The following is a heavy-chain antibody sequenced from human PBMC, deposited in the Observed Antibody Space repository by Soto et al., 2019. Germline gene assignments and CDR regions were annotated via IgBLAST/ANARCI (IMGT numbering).Heavy chain of an antibody. D-gene: IGHD6-19*01. J-gene: IGHJ4*02. Sequence: EVQLVESGGGLVQPGRSLRLSCAASGFTFDDYAMHWVRQPPGKGLEWVSGISWNSGSTGYADSVKGRFTISRDNAKNSLYLQMNSLRAEDTALYYCARSVAVAGQNWDYWGQGTLVTVSS. CDR1: GFTFDDYA. CDR2: ISWNSGST. CDR3: ARSVAVAGQNWDY. V-gene: IGHV3-9*01.